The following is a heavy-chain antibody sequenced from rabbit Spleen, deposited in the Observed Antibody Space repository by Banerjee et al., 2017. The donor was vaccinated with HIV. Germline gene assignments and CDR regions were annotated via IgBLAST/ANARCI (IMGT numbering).Heavy chain of an antibody. CDR2: IYVFGGGGT. Sequence: QSLEESGGDLVKPGASLTLTCTASGFSFSSGYYMCWVRQAPGKGLEWIACIYVFGGGGTYYANWVNGRFTISSHNAQNTLYLELNSLTAADTATYFCVRGASSSGYYSLWGQGTLVTVS. CDR3: VRGASSSGYYSL. V-gene: IGHV1S40*01. CDR1: GFSFSSGYY. D-gene: IGHD1-1*01. J-gene: IGHJ4*01.